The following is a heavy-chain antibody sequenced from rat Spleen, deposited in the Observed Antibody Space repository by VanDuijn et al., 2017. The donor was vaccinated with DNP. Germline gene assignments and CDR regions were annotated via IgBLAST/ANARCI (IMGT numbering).Heavy chain of an antibody. J-gene: IGHJ2*01. V-gene: IGHV5-29*01. Sequence: EVQLVGSDGGLVQPGRSLKVSCAASGFTFSDYYMAWVRQAPTKGLEWVATINDDGGSTYYRDSVKGRFTISRDNAKSTLYLQMDSLRSEDTATYYCARRGTVMSFDYWGQGVMVTASS. CDR1: GFTFSDYY. CDR2: INDDGGST. CDR3: ARRGTVMSFDY. D-gene: IGHD1-12*01.